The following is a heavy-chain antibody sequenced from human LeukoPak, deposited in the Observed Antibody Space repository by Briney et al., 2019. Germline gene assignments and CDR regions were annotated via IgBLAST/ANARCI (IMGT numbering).Heavy chain of an antibody. CDR2: LYRDDNT. D-gene: IGHD1-14*01. CDR1: GFTVITND. Sequence: GGSLRLSCAASGFTVITNDMTWVRQAPGKGLEWVSVLYRDDNTKYADSVQGRFTISRDNSKNTLYLEMNSLSPDDTAVYYCARGVEPLAANTLAYWGQGTLVTVSS. CDR3: ARGVEPLAANTLAY. J-gene: IGHJ4*02. V-gene: IGHV3-53*01.